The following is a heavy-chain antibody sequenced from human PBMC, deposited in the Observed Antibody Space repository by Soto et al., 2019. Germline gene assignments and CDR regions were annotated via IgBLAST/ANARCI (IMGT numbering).Heavy chain of an antibody. V-gene: IGHV3-23*01. D-gene: IGHD2-21*02. CDR1: GFTFSSYA. Sequence: PGGSLRLSCAASGFTFSSYAMSWVRQAPGKGLEWVSAISGSGGSTYYADSVKGRFTISRDNSKNTLYLQMNSLRAEDTAVYYCAKDSLSSVVTPRDWYFDLWGRGTPVTDAS. CDR3: AKDSLSSVVTPRDWYFDL. J-gene: IGHJ2*01. CDR2: ISGSGGST.